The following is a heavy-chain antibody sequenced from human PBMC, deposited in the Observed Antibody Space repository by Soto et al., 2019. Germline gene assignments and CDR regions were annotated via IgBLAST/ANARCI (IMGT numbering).Heavy chain of an antibody. V-gene: IGHV4-59*01. D-gene: IGHD4-17*01. CDR1: GVSISSYY. Sequence: SETLSLTCIVSGVSISSYYWSWIRQPPGKGLEWIGYIYYSGSTNYNPSLKSRVTISVDTSKNQSSLKLSSVTAADTAVYYCARAGGTVTHLDYWGQGTLVTVSS. J-gene: IGHJ4*02. CDR2: IYYSGST. CDR3: ARAGGTVTHLDY.